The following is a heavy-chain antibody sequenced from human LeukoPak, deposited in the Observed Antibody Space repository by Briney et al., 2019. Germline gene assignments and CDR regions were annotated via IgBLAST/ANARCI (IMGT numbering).Heavy chain of an antibody. J-gene: IGHJ5*02. V-gene: IGHV3-30*18. D-gene: IGHD1-26*01. CDR1: GFTFSSYG. Sequence: GRSLRLSCAASGFTFSSYGMHRVRQAPGKGLEWVAVISYDGSNKYYADSVKGRFTISRDNSKNTLYLQMNSLRAEDTAVYYCAKDGGSYYLSNWFDPWGQGTLVTVSS. CDR2: ISYDGSNK. CDR3: AKDGGSYYLSNWFDP.